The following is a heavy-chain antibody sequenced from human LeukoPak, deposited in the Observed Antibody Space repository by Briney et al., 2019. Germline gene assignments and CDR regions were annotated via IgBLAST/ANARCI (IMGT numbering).Heavy chain of an antibody. D-gene: IGHD2-2*01. CDR1: GGSVSSGSYY. V-gene: IGHV4-61*01. J-gene: IGHJ6*04. Sequence: PSETLSLTCTVSGGSVSSGSYYWSWIRQPPGKGLEWIGYIYYSGSTNYNPSLKSRVTISVDTSKNQFSLKLSSVTAADTAVYYCARLPLIGYCSSTSCLPINYYYYGMDVWGEGTTVTVSS. CDR3: ARLPLIGYCSSTSCLPINYYYYGMDV. CDR2: IYYSGST.